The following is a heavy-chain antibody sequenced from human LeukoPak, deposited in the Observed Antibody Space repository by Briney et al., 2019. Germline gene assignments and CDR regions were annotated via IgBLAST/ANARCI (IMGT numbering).Heavy chain of an antibody. V-gene: IGHV1-18*01. CDR2: ISAYNGNT. CDR1: GYTFTSYG. D-gene: IGHD3-22*01. CDR3: ARGGTWYYDSSGLNWFDP. J-gene: IGHJ5*02. Sequence: ASVKVSCKASGYTFTSYGISLVRQAPGQGLEWMGWISAYNGNTNYAQKLQGRVTMTTDTSTSTAYMELRSLRSDDTAVYYCARGGTWYYDSSGLNWFDPWGQGTLVTVSS.